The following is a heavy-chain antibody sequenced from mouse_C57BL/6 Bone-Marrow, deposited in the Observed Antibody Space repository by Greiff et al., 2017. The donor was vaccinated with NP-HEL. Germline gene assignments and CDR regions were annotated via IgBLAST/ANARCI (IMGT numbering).Heavy chain of an antibody. CDR1: GYTFTSYG. CDR3: ARNYGSSLAWFAY. V-gene: IGHV1-81*01. J-gene: IGHJ3*01. CDR2: IYPRSVNT. D-gene: IGHD1-1*01. Sequence: VQLQESGAELARPGASVKLSCKASGYTFTSYGISWVKQRTGQGLEWIGEIYPRSVNTYYNEKLKGKAPLTADKSTSTAYMWLRSLTSEDSAVYFCARNYGSSLAWFAYWGQGTLVTVSA.